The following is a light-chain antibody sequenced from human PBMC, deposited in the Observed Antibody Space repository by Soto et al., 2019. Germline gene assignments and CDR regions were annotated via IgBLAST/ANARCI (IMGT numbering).Light chain of an antibody. Sequence: QSVLTQPPSASGTPGQRVTISCSGSSSNIGSNTVNWYQQLPGTAPKLLIYSNNQRPSGVPDRFSGSKSGTSASLAISGLQSEDEADYSGAAWDDSLNGHVVFGGGTKLTVL. J-gene: IGLJ2*01. V-gene: IGLV1-44*01. CDR1: SSNIGSNT. CDR2: SNN. CDR3: AAWDDSLNGHVV.